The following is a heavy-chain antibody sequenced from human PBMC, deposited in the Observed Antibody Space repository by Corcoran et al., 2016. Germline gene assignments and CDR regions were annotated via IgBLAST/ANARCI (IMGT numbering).Heavy chain of an antibody. CDR2: IYIRGYT. J-gene: IGHJ4*02. CDR1: GGSISTYS. CDR3: ARDSNTMMPYLDY. Sequence: QVQLQESGPGLVKPSETLSLTCTVSGGSISTYSWSWIRQPAGKGLEWIGHIYIRGYTNYNASLKSRVTMSVETSKNQFSLNLASVTAADTAVYFCARDSNTMMPYLDYWGQGILVTVSS. D-gene: IGHD3-22*01. V-gene: IGHV4-4*07.